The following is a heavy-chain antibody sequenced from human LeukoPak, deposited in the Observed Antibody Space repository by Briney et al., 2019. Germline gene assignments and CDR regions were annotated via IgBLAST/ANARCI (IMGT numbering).Heavy chain of an antibody. J-gene: IGHJ4*02. D-gene: IGHD4-17*01. CDR1: GGSISSYY. V-gene: IGHV4-59*01. CDR2: IYYSGST. CDR3: ARDDGDYSFDY. Sequence: SETLSLTCTVSGGSISSYYWSWLRQPPGKGLELIGYIYYSGSTNYSPSLKSRVTISVDTSKNQFSLKLSSVTAADTAVYYCARDDGDYSFDYWGQGTLVTVSS.